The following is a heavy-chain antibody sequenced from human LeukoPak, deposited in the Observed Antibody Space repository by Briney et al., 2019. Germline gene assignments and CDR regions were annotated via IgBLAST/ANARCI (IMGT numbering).Heavy chain of an antibody. CDR3: ARRGHRSSAWSTSLDS. Sequence: SETLSLTCPVSGGSISNYYYWSWIRQPPGRGLEWIGDIYYSGSTNYNPSLKSRVTISVDTSKNQFSLKLSSVTAADTAVYYCARRGHRSSAWSTSLDSWGQGTLVTVSS. D-gene: IGHD6-19*01. J-gene: IGHJ4*02. CDR2: IYYSGST. V-gene: IGHV4-59*08. CDR1: GGSISNYYY.